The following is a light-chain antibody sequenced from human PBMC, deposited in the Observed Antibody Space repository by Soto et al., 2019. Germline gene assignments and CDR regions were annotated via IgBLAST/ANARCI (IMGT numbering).Light chain of an antibody. J-gene: IGKJ2*03. CDR1: QSIRTY. V-gene: IGKV1-39*01. CDR2: VAS. CDR3: QQSYTTPYS. Sequence: DIQMTQSPSSLSVSVGDRVTITCRASQSIRTYLNWYQQKPGKAPNLLIYVASSLQTGVPSRFSGSGSGTDFTLTISSVQPEDFATYYCQQSYTTPYSFGQGTKLEI.